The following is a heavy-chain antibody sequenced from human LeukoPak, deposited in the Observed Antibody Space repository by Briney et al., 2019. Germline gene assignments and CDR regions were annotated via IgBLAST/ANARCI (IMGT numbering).Heavy chain of an antibody. D-gene: IGHD3-3*01. J-gene: IGHJ4*02. V-gene: IGHV3-23*01. CDR2: ISGSGGST. Sequence: PGGSLRRSCAASGFTFSSYAMSWVRQAPGKGLEWVSAISGSGGSTYYADSVKGRFTISRDNSKNTLYLQMNSLRAEDTAVYYCAKDRPSYYDFWSGPLYFDYWGQGTLVTVSS. CDR1: GFTFSSYA. CDR3: AKDRPSYYDFWSGPLYFDY.